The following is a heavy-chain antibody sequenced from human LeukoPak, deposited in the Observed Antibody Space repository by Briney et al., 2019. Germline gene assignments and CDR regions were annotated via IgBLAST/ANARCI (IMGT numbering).Heavy chain of an antibody. D-gene: IGHD3-3*01. CDR2: IRYDGSNK. CDR1: GFTINSYA. V-gene: IGHV3-30*02. J-gene: IGHJ5*02. CDR3: AKDEARYYDFWSGYSGPKWLDP. Sequence: QPGGSLRLSCAASGFTINSYAMTWVRQAPGKGLEWVAFIRYDGSNKYYADSVKGRFTISRDNSKNTLSLQMNSLIPEDTAVYYCAKDEARYYDFWSGYSGPKWLDPWGQGTLVTVSS.